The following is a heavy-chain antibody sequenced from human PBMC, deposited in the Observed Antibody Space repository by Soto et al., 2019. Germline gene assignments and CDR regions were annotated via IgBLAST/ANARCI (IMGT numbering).Heavy chain of an antibody. CDR2: TSFDASEN. Sequence: QVQLVESGGGVVQPGASLRLSCAASGFRFSGFAMHWVRQAPGKGLEWVAVTSFDASENFYVDSVKGRFSISRDDSHNSVFLQMNGLRPEDTGIYYCARDLGGYVHLWDKSNYWGQGTLVNVCS. V-gene: IGHV3-30*04. J-gene: IGHJ4*02. D-gene: IGHD5-12*01. CDR1: GFRFSGFA. CDR3: ARDLGGYVHLWDKSNY.